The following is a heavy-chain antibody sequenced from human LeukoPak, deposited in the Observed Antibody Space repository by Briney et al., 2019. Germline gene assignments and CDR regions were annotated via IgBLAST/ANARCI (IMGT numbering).Heavy chain of an antibody. V-gene: IGHV3-64*03. CDR1: GFTFSGYA. J-gene: IGHJ4*02. D-gene: IGHD6-13*01. CDR2: IISNGEST. CDR3: VKSASTWYLFDY. Sequence: GGSLRLSCSASGFTFSGYAMHWVRQAPGEGLEYVSAIISNGESTYYSDSVKDRFTISRDNSKNTLYLQMSSLRPEDTAVYYCVKSASTWYLFDYRGQGTLVTVSS.